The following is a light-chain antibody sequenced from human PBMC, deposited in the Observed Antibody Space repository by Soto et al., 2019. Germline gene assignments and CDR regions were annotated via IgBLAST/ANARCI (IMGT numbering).Light chain of an antibody. V-gene: IGLV2-23*01. CDR2: QGT. Sequence: QSVLAQPASVSGSPGQSITISCTGTSSDVGTYNLVSWYQQHPGKGPKLMIYQGTKRPSGVSNRFSGSKSGNTASLTISDLQAEDEADYYCCSYAADRVYVFRSGTKVTVL. CDR3: CSYAADRVYV. CDR1: SSDVGTYNL. J-gene: IGLJ1*01.